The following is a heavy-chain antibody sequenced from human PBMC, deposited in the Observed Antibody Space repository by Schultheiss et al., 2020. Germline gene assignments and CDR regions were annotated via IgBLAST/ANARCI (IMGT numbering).Heavy chain of an antibody. CDR1: GFTFSNTW. D-gene: IGHD3-22*01. J-gene: IGHJ4*02. CDR3: AKDEYYDSSGPRLDY. V-gene: IGHV3-66*01. Sequence: WGSLRLSCAASGFTFSNTWMNWVRQAPGKGLEWVSVIYSGGSTYYADSVKGRFTISRDNSTNTLYLQVNSLRAEDTAVYYCAKDEYYDSSGPRLDYWGQGTLVTVSS. CDR2: IYSGGST.